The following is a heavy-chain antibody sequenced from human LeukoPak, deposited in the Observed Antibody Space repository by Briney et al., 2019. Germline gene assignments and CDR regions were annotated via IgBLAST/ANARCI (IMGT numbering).Heavy chain of an antibody. CDR1: GYTFTSYD. Sequence: ASVKVSCKASGYTFTSYDINWVRQATGQGLEWMGWMNPNSGNTGYAQKFQGRVTMTRNTSISTAYMELSSLRSEDTAVYYCARGPSRITMVRGVKNWFDPWGQGTLVTVPS. V-gene: IGHV1-8*01. CDR2: MNPNSGNT. D-gene: IGHD3-10*01. CDR3: ARGPSRITMVRGVKNWFDP. J-gene: IGHJ5*02.